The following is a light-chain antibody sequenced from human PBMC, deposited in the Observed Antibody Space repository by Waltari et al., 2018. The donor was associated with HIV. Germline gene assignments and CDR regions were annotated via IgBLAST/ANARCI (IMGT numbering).Light chain of an antibody. CDR3: QQYNHWPRT. Sequence: EIVMTQSPATLSVSPGERATLSCRASQSISGNLAWYQQRRGQALRLLIYGASTRASGIPARFSGSGSGPDFSLTISSLQSEDSALYYCQQYNHWPRTFGQGTKLEI. J-gene: IGKJ1*01. CDR1: QSISGN. V-gene: IGKV3-15*01. CDR2: GAS.